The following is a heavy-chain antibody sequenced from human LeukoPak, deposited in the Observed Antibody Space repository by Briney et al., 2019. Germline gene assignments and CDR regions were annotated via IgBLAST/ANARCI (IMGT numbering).Heavy chain of an antibody. V-gene: IGHV4-59*01. D-gene: IGHD2-21*01. Sequence: SETLSLTCTVSGGSINSYYWSWIRQPPGKGLEWIGYIYYSGSTNYNPSLKSRVTISVDTSKNQFSLKLSSVTAADTAVYYCARDPIGLDYFDYWGQGTLDTVSS. CDR1: GGSINSYY. CDR3: ARDPIGLDYFDY. CDR2: IYYSGST. J-gene: IGHJ4*02.